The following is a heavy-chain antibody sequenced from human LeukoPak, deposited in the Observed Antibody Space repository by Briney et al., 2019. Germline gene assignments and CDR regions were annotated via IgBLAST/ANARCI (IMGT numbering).Heavy chain of an antibody. Sequence: GGSLRLSCAASGFTFSSYGMHWVRQAPGKGLEWGAVISYDGGNKYYADSVKGRFTIARDNSKNTLYLQMNSLRADGKAVFCWAKVGGCSSTSCYYDASEIWGHRKTGTVSS. J-gene: IGHJ3*02. V-gene: IGHV3-30*18. CDR2: ISYDGGNK. D-gene: IGHD2-2*01. CDR1: GFTFSSYG. CDR3: AKVGGCSSTSCYYDASEI.